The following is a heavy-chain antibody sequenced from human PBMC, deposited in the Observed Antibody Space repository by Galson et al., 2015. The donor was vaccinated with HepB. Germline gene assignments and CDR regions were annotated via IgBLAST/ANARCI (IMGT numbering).Heavy chain of an antibody. D-gene: IGHD6-13*01. CDR2: IRSRRNSYAT. CDR1: GFTFSGSA. J-gene: IGHJ2*01. V-gene: IGHV3-73*01. Sequence: SLRLSCAASGFTFSGSAMYWVRQAPGKGLEWVGRIRSRRNSYATMYAASVNGRFTISRDDSKNTVYLQMNSLKTEDTAVYYCTSLVAADTTAYFDLWGRGTLVTVSS. CDR3: TSLVAADTTAYFDL.